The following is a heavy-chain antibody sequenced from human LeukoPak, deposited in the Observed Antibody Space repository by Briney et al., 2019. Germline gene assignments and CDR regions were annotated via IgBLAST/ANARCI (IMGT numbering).Heavy chain of an antibody. Sequence: PSETLSLTCTVSGGSISSSSYYWGWIRQPPGKGLEWIGSIYYSGSTYYNPSLKSRVTISVDTSKNRFSLKLSSVTAADTAVYYCARVDYEVDYWGQGTLVTVSS. CDR1: GGSISSSSYY. CDR3: ARVDYEVDY. D-gene: IGHD4-17*01. CDR2: IYYSGST. J-gene: IGHJ4*02. V-gene: IGHV4-39*01.